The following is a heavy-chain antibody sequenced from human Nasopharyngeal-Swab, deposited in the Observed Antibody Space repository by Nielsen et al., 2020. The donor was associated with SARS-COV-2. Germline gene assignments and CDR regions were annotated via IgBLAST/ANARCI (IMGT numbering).Heavy chain of an antibody. CDR2: ISGSGGST. J-gene: IGHJ4*02. D-gene: IGHD5-24*01. CDR3: AKYGGRRDGYNYYFDY. V-gene: IGHV3-23*01. Sequence: ETLSLTCPVSGGSISSSSYYWGWIRQPPGKGLEWVSAISGSGGSTYYADSVKGRFTISRDNSKNTLYLQMNSLRAEDTTVYYCAKYGGRRDGYNYYFDYWGQGTLVTVSS. CDR1: GGSISSSSYY.